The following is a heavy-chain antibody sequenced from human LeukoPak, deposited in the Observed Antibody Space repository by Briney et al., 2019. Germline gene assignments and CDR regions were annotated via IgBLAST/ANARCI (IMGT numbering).Heavy chain of an antibody. CDR3: AKGLRITFDY. CDR1: GFTFCSYW. D-gene: IGHD1-20*01. J-gene: IGHJ4*02. CDR2: IKTDESST. Sequence: AGSLRLSCAASGFTFCSYWMHWVGQAPGMGLVWVSHIKTDESSTNYAESVKGRFTISRDNSKNTLYLQISSLRAEDTAVYYCAKGLRITFDYWGQGTLVTVSS. V-gene: IGHV3-74*01.